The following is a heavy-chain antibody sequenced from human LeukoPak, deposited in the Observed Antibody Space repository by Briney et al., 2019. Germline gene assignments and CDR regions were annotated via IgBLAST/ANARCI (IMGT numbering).Heavy chain of an antibody. D-gene: IGHD1-14*01. CDR1: GYSISSGYY. V-gene: IGHV4-38-2*01. CDR3: ARTRTQWATYYYYYMDV. CDR2: IYTSGST. J-gene: IGHJ6*03. Sequence: SETLSLTCAVSGYSISSGYYWGWIRQPPGKGLEWIGRIYTSGSTNYNPSLKSRVTISVDTSKNQFSLKLSSVTAADTAVYYCARTRTQWATYYYYYMDVWGKGTTVTVSS.